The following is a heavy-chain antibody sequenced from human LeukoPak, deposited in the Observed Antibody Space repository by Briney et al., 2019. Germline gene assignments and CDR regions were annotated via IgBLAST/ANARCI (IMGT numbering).Heavy chain of an antibody. Sequence: SETLSLTCTVSGGSISSGDYYWSWIRQPPGKGLEWIGYIYYSGSTYYNPSLKSRVTISVDTSKNQFSLKLSSVTAADTAVYYCARGVGIAAAGSSYWFDPWGQGTPVTVSS. D-gene: IGHD6-13*01. CDR3: ARGVGIAAAGSSYWFDP. CDR2: IYYSGST. J-gene: IGHJ5*02. V-gene: IGHV4-30-4*08. CDR1: GGSISSGDYY.